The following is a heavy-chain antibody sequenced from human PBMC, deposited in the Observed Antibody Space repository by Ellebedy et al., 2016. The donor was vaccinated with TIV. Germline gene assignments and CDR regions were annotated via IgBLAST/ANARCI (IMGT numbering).Heavy chain of an antibody. Sequence: SETLSLXXTVSGGSISSYYWSWIRQPPGKGLEWIGYNYYSGSANYNPSLKSRVTISVDTSKNQFSLKLSSVTAADTAVYYCARALAASDKVTYYFGMDVWGQGTTVTVSS. V-gene: IGHV4-59*01. CDR2: NYYSGSA. CDR3: ARALAASDKVTYYFGMDV. D-gene: IGHD6-13*01. J-gene: IGHJ6*02. CDR1: GGSISSYY.